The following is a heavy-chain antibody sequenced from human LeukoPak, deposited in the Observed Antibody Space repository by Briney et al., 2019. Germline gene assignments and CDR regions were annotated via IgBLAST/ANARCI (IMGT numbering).Heavy chain of an antibody. CDR1: GFTFSSYS. Sequence: GGSLRLSCAASGFTFSSYSIGGVRQAPGKGLEWVSCIIGSGGSTYYADSVKGRFTISRDNSENTLYLQMNSLRAEDTAVYSCANRGYPYYFDSWGQGTLVTVSS. CDR3: ANRGYPYYFDS. D-gene: IGHD5-12*01. V-gene: IGHV3-23*01. J-gene: IGHJ4*02. CDR2: IIGSGGST.